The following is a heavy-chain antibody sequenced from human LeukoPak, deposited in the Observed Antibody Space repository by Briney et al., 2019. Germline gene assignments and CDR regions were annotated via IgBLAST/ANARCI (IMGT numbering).Heavy chain of an antibody. V-gene: IGHV3-7*01. CDR1: GFTFSSYW. D-gene: IGHD2-2*01. J-gene: IGHJ3*02. CDR2: IKQDGSGK. Sequence: GGSLRLSCAASGFTFSSYWMSWVRQAPGKGLEWVANIKQDGSGKYYVDSVKGRFTISRDNAKNSLYLQMNSLRAEDTAVYYCARLQLLRMGAFDIWGQGTMVTVSS. CDR3: ARLQLLRMGAFDI.